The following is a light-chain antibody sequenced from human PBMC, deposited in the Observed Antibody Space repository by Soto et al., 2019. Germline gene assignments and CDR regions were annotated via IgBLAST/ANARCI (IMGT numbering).Light chain of an antibody. CDR3: QQYGSSRT. Sequence: DIQMTQSPSTLSASVGDRVTITCRASQSISSWLAWYQQKPGKAPKLLIYDASNRATGIPDRFSGSGSGTDFTLTISRLEPEDSAVYYCQQYGSSRTFGQGTKVDIK. CDR1: QSISSW. J-gene: IGKJ1*01. CDR2: DAS. V-gene: IGKV1-5*01.